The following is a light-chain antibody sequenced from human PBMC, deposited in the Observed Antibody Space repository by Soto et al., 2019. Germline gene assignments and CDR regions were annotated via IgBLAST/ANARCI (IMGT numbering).Light chain of an antibody. J-gene: IGLJ1*01. CDR1: SSDVGGYDY. V-gene: IGLV2-14*01. CDR2: EVS. Sequence: QSALTQPASVSGSPGQSITISCTGTSSDVGGYDYVSWYQLHPGKAPKLMVFEVSNRPSGVSYRFSGSKSGNTASLTISGLQADDEGDYYCSSKTSSSSPFVFGTGTKVTVL. CDR3: SSKTSSSSPFV.